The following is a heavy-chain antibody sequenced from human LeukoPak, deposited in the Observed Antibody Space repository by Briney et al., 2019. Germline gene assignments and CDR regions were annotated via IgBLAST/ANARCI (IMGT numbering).Heavy chain of an antibody. CDR1: GYTFTGYY. CDR2: INPNSGGT. V-gene: IGHV1-2*02. CDR3: ARVPQPDILTGYTYYYYMDV. Sequence: ASVKVSCKASGYTFTGYYMHWVRQAPGQGLEWMGWINPNSGGTNYAQKFQGRVTMTRDTSISTAYMELSRMRSDDTAVYYCARVPQPDILTGYTYYYYMDVWGKGTTVTISS. J-gene: IGHJ6*03. D-gene: IGHD3-9*01.